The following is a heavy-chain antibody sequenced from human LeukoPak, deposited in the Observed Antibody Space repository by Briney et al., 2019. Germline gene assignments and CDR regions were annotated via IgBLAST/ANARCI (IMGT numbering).Heavy chain of an antibody. J-gene: IGHJ3*02. CDR2: ISSSGSTI. Sequence: GGSLRLSCAASGFTFSDYYISWIRQAPGKGLEWVSYISSSGSTIYYADSVKGRFTISRDNAKNSLYLQMNSLRAEDTAVYYCARDLALISAFDIWGQGTMVTVSS. V-gene: IGHV3-11*01. CDR1: GFTFSDYY. CDR3: ARDLALISAFDI. D-gene: IGHD2-8*01.